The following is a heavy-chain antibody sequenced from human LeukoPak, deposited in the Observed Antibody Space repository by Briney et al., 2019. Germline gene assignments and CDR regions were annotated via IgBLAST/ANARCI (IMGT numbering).Heavy chain of an antibody. CDR1: GGSINSYY. CDR2: IYYSGNT. J-gene: IGHJ4*02. Sequence: SETLSLTCTVSGGSINSYYWSWIRQPPGKGLEWIGWIYYSGNTNCNPSLKSRVTISIDTSKNQFSLRVSSVTAADTAVYYCARWKGGWLDHWGQGVLVTVSS. CDR3: ARWKGGWLDH. V-gene: IGHV4-59*08. D-gene: IGHD1-1*01.